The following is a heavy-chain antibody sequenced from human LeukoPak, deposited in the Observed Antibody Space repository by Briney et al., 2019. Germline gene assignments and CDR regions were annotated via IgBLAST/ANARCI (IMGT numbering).Heavy chain of an antibody. Sequence: PGGSLRLSCAASGFTFSSYEMNWVRQAPGKGLEWVSYISSSGSTIYYADSVKGRFTISRDNAKNSLYLQMNSLRAEGTAVYYCARDYGSGSYYQSYYYYGMDVWGKGTTVTVSS. V-gene: IGHV3-48*03. J-gene: IGHJ6*04. D-gene: IGHD3-10*01. CDR1: GFTFSSYE. CDR2: ISSSGSTI. CDR3: ARDYGSGSYYQSYYYYGMDV.